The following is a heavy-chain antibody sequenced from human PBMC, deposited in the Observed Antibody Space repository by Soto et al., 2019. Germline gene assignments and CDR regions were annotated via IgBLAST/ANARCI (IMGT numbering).Heavy chain of an antibody. J-gene: IGHJ6*03. D-gene: IGHD2-2*01. V-gene: IGHV1-8*01. CDR2: MNPNSGNT. CDR3: ARSACASTSCYGVYYYYMDV. Sequence: QVQLVQSGAEVKKPGASVKVSCKASGYTFTSYDINWVRQATGQGLEWMGWMNPNSGNTGYAQKFQGRVTMTRTTSISTAYMELSSLRSEDTAVYYCARSACASTSCYGVYYYYMDVWGKGTTVTVSS. CDR1: GYTFTSYD.